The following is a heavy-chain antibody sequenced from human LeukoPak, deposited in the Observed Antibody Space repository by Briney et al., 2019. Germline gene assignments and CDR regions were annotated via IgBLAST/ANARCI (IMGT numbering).Heavy chain of an antibody. J-gene: IGHJ4*02. D-gene: IGHD6-19*01. CDR2: INHSGST. CDR1: GGSFSGYY. CDR3: ARGRSRAVACKGVHFDY. Sequence: PSETLSLTCAVYGGSFSGYYLSWIRQPPGKGLEWMGEINHSGSTNYNPSLKSGATISVDTSNHQFSLKLGAVTAGDTAVYFCARGRSRAVACKGVHFDYGCQETLVTVS. V-gene: IGHV4-34*01.